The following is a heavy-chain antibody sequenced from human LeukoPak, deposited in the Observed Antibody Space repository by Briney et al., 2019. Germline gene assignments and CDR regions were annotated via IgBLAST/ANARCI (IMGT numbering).Heavy chain of an antibody. CDR1: GFTFSSYW. J-gene: IGHJ3*02. CDR3: AREGPASLRYFDWLDLRSAFDI. D-gene: IGHD3-9*01. CDR2: IKQDGSEK. V-gene: IGHV3-7*01. Sequence: GGSLRLSCAASGFTFSSYWMSWVRQAPGKGLEWVANIKQDGSEKYYVDSVKGRFTISRDNAKNSLYLQMHSLRAEDTAVYYCAREGPASLRYFDWLDLRSAFDIWGQGTMVTVSS.